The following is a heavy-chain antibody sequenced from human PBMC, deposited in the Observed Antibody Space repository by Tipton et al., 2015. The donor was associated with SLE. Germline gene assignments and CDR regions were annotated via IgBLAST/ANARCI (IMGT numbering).Heavy chain of an antibody. CDR1: GFTFSSYE. Sequence: SLRLSCAASGFTFSSYEMNWVRQAPGKGLEWVSYISSSSSYIYYADSVKGRFTISRDNARNSLLLQMSSLRAEDTATYYCVRSAGPFDYWGQGALVTVSS. CDR2: ISSSSSYI. CDR3: VRSAGPFDY. V-gene: IGHV3-21*05. J-gene: IGHJ4*02.